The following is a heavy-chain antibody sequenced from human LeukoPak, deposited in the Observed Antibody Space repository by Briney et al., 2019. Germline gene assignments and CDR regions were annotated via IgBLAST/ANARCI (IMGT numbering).Heavy chain of an antibody. V-gene: IGHV1-18*01. CDR3: ARDLHDYAGLQAFDI. CDR1: GYTFTSYG. CDR2: ISAYNGNT. Sequence: ASVKVSCKASGYTFTSYGISWVRQAPGQGLEWMGWISAYNGNTNYAQKLQGRVTITADKSTSTAYMELSSLRSEDTAVYYCARDLHDYAGLQAFDIWGQGTMVTVSS. J-gene: IGHJ3*02. D-gene: IGHD4-23*01.